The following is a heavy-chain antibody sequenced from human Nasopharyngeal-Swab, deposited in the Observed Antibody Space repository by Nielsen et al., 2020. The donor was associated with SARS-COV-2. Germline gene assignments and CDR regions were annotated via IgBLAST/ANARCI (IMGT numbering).Heavy chain of an antibody. V-gene: IGHV3-23*01. CDR1: GFTFSSYA. CDR2: VTGSGYGT. Sequence: GGSLRLSCAASGFTFSSYAMTWFRQAPGKGLEWVSVVTGSGYGTDYADSVKGRFTISRDNAKNTLYLQMNSLRAEDTAVYYCARKDVFAYGVDAFDIWGQGTMVTVSS. CDR3: ARKDVFAYGVDAFDI. D-gene: IGHD3-10*01. J-gene: IGHJ3*02.